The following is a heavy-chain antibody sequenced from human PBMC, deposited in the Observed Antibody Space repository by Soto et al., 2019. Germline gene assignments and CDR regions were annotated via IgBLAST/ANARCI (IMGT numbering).Heavy chain of an antibody. J-gene: IGHJ4*02. CDR1: GCTFSGYS. Sequence: EVQLVESGGGLVKPGGSLRLSCAGSGCTFSGYSMNWVRQAPGKALEWVSSISSSSNNMYYTDSVKGRFTMSRDNAKNSLYLQMNSLRVDDADVYYCARDLASATGAFDYWGQGTLVTVSS. CDR2: ISSSSNNM. V-gene: IGHV3-21*02. CDR3: ARDLASATGAFDY. D-gene: IGHD1-1*01.